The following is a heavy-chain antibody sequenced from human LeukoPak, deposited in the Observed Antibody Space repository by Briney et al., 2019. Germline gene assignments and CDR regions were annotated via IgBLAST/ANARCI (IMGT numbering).Heavy chain of an antibody. V-gene: IGHV1-18*01. Sequence: ASVKVSCKASGYTFTSYGISWVRQAPGQGLEWMGWISAYNGNTNYAQKLQGRATMTTDTSTSTAYMELRSLRSDDTAVYYCARVWQQLESGWFDPWGQGTLVTVSS. CDR1: GYTFTSYG. CDR2: ISAYNGNT. J-gene: IGHJ5*02. D-gene: IGHD6-13*01. CDR3: ARVWQQLESGWFDP.